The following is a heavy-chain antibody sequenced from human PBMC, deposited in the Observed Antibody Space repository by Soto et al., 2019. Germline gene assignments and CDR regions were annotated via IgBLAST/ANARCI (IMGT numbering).Heavy chain of an antibody. CDR1: GYSFTRYG. Sequence: QVQLVQSGAEVKNTGASVKVSCKASGYSFTRYGIGWARQAPGQGLEWMGWINAYNGNTNYAQNLQGRFTLTTDTSTTTAYMELRSLRSNDTAIYYCAMVDVYVTASPQDVWGQGTTVTVSS. D-gene: IGHD3-16*01. CDR3: AMVDVYVTASPQDV. V-gene: IGHV1-18*01. CDR2: INAYNGNT. J-gene: IGHJ6*02.